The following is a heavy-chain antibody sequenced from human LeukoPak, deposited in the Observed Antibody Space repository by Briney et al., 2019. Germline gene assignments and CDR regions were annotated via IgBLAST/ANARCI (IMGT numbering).Heavy chain of an antibody. J-gene: IGHJ6*02. Sequence: SETLSLTCAVSGGSISSSNWWSWVRQPPGKGLEWIGEINHSGSTNYNPSLKSRVTISVDTSKNQFSLKLSSVTAADTAVYYCASPTAHQYYYYYYGMDVWGQGTTVTVSS. CDR1: GGSISSSNW. V-gene: IGHV4-4*02. CDR2: INHSGST. D-gene: IGHD2-21*02. CDR3: ASPTAHQYYYYYYGMDV.